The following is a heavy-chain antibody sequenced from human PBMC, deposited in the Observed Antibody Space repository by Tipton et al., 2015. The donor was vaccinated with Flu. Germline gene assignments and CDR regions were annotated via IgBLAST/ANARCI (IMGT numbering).Heavy chain of an antibody. D-gene: IGHD1-26*01. V-gene: IGHV3-11*01. CDR2: LSGGGDDI. CDR1: GFTFSDYY. J-gene: IGHJ4*02. Sequence: SLRLSCAVSGFTFSDYYMSWVRQSPEKGLEWLAYLSGGGDDIIYAGSMKGRFTISRDNSRNSLYLQMDSLRAEDTAVYYCVRDIRVVGDTHYFDYWGQGTLVTVSS. CDR3: VRDIRVVGDTHYFDY.